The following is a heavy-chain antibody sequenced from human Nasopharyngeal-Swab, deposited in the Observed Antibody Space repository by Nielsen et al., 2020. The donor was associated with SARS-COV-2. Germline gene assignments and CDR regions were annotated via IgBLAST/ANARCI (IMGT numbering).Heavy chain of an antibody. Sequence: GSLSLSCSTSGFTFSSYSMNWVRQAPGKGLEWVSSISSSSSYIYYADSVKGRFTISRDNAKNSLYLQMNSLRAEDTALYYCAKSECSSTSCYVDYYYYYMDVWGKWTTVTVSS. J-gene: IGHJ6*03. CDR2: ISSSSSYI. CDR1: GFTFSSYS. V-gene: IGHV3-21*01. CDR3: AKSECSSTSCYVDYYYYYMDV. D-gene: IGHD2-2*01.